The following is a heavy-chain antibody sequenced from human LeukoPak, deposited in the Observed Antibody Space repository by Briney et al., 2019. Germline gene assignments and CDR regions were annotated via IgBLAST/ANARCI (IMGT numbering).Heavy chain of an antibody. D-gene: IGHD2-21*02. Sequence: ASVKVSCKASGYTLTSYYMHWVRQAPGQGLEWMGIINPSGGSTSYAQKFQGRVTMTRDTSTSTVYMELSSLRSEDTAVYYCARDRSGDCYYDYWGQGTLVTVSS. CDR2: INPSGGST. CDR3: ARDRSGDCYYDY. J-gene: IGHJ4*02. CDR1: GYTLTSYY. V-gene: IGHV1-46*01.